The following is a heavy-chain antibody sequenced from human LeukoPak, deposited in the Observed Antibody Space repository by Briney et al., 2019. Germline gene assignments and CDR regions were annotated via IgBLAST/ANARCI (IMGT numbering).Heavy chain of an antibody. CDR1: GGSFSGYY. J-gene: IGHJ3*02. CDR2: INHSGST. Sequence: PSKTLSLTCAVYGGSFSGYYWSWIRQPPGKGLEWIGEINHSGSTNYNPSLKSRVTISVDTSKNQFSLKLSSVTAADTAVYYCARAYCGGDCYYRAFDIWGQGTMVTVSS. D-gene: IGHD2-21*01. V-gene: IGHV4-34*01. CDR3: ARAYCGGDCYYRAFDI.